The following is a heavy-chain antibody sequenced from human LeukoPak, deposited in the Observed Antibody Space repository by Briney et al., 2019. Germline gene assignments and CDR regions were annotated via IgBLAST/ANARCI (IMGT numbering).Heavy chain of an antibody. CDR1: GFTFSSYG. CDR3: ASRAHFWSGPGG. Sequence: GRSLRLSCAASGFTFSSYGMHWVRQAPGKGLEWVAFIRYDGSNKYYADSVKGRFTISRDNSKNTLYLQMNSLRAEDTAVYYCASRAHFWSGPGGWGQGTLVTVSS. CDR2: IRYDGSNK. D-gene: IGHD3-3*02. J-gene: IGHJ4*02. V-gene: IGHV3-30*02.